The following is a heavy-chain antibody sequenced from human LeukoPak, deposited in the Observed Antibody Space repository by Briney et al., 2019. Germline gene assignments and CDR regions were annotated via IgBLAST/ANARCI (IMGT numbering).Heavy chain of an antibody. D-gene: IGHD1-1*01. CDR2: IKSKTDGGTT. J-gene: IGHJ6*02. Sequence: PGGSLRLSCAASGFTFSNAWMSWVRQAPGKGLEWVGRIKSKTDGGTTDYAAPVKGRFSISREDSKNTLYLQMNSLKTEDTAVYYCTTDFTTGGMDVWGQGTTVTVSS. CDR3: TTDFTTGGMDV. V-gene: IGHV3-15*01. CDR1: GFTFSNAW.